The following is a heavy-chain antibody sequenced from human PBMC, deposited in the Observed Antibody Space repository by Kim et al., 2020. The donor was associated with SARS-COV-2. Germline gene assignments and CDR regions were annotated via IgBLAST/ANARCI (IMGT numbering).Heavy chain of an antibody. CDR2: ISGSGGST. D-gene: IGHD3-10*01. J-gene: IGHJ5*02. CDR3: AKAGFNGSGSNWFDP. V-gene: IGHV3-23*01. Sequence: GGSLRLSCAASGFTFSSYAMSWVRQAPGKGLEWVSAISGSGGSTYYADSVKGRFTISRDNSKNTLYLQMNSLRAEDTAVYYCAKAGFNGSGSNWFDPWGQGTLVTVSS. CDR1: GFTFSSYA.